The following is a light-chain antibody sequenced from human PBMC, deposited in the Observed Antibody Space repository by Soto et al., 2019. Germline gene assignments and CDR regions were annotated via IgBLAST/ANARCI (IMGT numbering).Light chain of an antibody. CDR2: EGS. Sequence: QSALTQPASVSGSPGQSITISCTGTSSDIGSYDLVSWYQQHPARAPKPIIYEGSKRPSGVSMRFSGSKSGYTASLTISGLQAEDEADYFCCSYAGSVTYVVFGGGTKVTVL. V-gene: IGLV2-23*01. CDR1: SSDIGSYDL. J-gene: IGLJ2*01. CDR3: CSYAGSVTYVV.